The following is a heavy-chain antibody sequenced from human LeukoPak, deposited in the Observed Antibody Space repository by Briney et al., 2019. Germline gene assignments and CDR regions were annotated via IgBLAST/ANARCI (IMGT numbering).Heavy chain of an antibody. CDR3: ARATETAAAFDI. D-gene: IGHD6-13*01. CDR2: IYYSGST. J-gene: IGHJ3*02. Sequence: SETLSLTCTVSGGSISSYYWSWIRQPPGKGLEWVGYIYYSGSTNYNPSLKSRVTISVDTSKNQFSLKLSSVTAADTAVYYCARATETAAAFDIWGQGTMVTVSS. CDR1: GGSISSYY. V-gene: IGHV4-59*01.